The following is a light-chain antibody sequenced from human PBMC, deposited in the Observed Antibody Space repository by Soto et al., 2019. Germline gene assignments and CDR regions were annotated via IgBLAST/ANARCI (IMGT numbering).Light chain of an antibody. J-gene: IGKJ4*01. Sequence: AIQMTQSPSSLSASVGERVTITCRASQGIRNDLGWYQQTPGKAPRRLIYAASTLQNGVPSRFSASGSGRDFTLTSASLQLEVFATYYCLQDYGSPPTFGGGTKVEIK. CDR2: AAS. CDR3: LQDYGSPPT. CDR1: QGIRND. V-gene: IGKV1-6*01.